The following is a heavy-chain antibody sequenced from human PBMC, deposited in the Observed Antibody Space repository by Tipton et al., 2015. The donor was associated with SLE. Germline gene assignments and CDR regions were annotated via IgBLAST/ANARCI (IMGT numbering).Heavy chain of an antibody. V-gene: IGHV1-2*06. CDR3: ARDAGVIVADPDAFDI. CDR1: GGAFRSTS. J-gene: IGHJ3*02. CDR2: INPNTGDT. D-gene: IGHD3-22*01. Sequence: QSGPEVKKPGSSVKVSCKTSGGAFRSTSISWVRHVPGQGLEWMGRINPNTGDTKYVERFQGRVTMTRDTSISTAYMELSRLRSDDTAIYFCARDAGVIVADPDAFDIWGQGTMVTVSA.